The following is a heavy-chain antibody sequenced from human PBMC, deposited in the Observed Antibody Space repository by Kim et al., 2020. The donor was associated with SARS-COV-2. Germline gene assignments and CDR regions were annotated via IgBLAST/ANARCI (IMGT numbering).Heavy chain of an antibody. D-gene: IGHD4-17*01. CDR3: ARDTTTVTYYYYGMDV. J-gene: IGHJ6*02. V-gene: IGHV3-11*06. Sequence: VKGRFTNPRDNAKNSLYLQMNSLRAEDTAVYYCARDTTTVTYYYYGMDVWGQGTTVTVSS.